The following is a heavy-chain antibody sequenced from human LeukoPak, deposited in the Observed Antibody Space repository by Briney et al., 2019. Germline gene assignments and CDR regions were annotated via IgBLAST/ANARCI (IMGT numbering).Heavy chain of an antibody. V-gene: IGHV4-39*01. CDR2: IYYSGST. CDR1: GGSISSSSYY. CDR3: ARSAVAGNFDY. D-gene: IGHD6-19*01. Sequence: SKTLSLTRTVSGGSISSSSYYWGWIRQPPGKGLEWIGSIYYSGSTYYNPSLKSRVTISVDTSKNQFSLKLSSVTAADTAVYYCARSAVAGNFDYWGQGTLVTVSS. J-gene: IGHJ4*02.